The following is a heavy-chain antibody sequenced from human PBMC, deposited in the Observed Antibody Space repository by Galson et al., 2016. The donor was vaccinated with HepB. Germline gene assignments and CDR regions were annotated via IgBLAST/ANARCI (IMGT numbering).Heavy chain of an antibody. CDR3: ARLDSGITLDD. D-gene: IGHD1-26*01. V-gene: IGHV1-24*01. CDR2: LDPEDGKI. J-gene: IGHJ4*02. CDR1: GYPLTELS. Sequence: SVKVSCKVSGYPLTELSMHWVRQAPGKGLEWIGGLDPEDGKILYAQKFQGRVNLIEDTSTDTAYMELSSLTSEDTAMYSCARLDSGITLDDGGQGTLVTVSS.